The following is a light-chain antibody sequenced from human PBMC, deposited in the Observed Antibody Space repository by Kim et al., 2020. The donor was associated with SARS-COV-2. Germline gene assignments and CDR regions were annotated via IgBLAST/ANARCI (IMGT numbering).Light chain of an antibody. CDR3: QQRIDWPLT. CDR1: QSVSSY. V-gene: IGKV3-11*01. Sequence: LSPRARATLSCRTSQSVSSYLAWYQHKPGQAPRLVIYDAYNRATGIPARFSGSGSGTDFTLTISSLEPEDFAVYYCQQRIDWPLTFGGGTKVDIK. J-gene: IGKJ4*01. CDR2: DAY.